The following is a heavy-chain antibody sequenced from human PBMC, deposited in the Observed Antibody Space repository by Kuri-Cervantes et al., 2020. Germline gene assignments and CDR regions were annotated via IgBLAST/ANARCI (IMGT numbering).Heavy chain of an antibody. V-gene: IGHV3-7*01. CDR1: GFTFSRYW. Sequence: GESLKISCAASGFTFSRYWMSWVRQAPGKRLEWVANINEDGGEKYYVDSVKGRFTISRDNAKKSLYLQMNSLRAEDTAVYYCVTVGRGTYFDYWGRGNLVTVSS. CDR3: VTVGRGTYFDY. CDR2: INEDGGEK. J-gene: IGHJ4*02.